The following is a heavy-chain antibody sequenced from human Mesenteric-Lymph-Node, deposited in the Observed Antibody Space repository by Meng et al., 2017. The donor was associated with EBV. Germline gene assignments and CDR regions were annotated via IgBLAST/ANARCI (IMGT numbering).Heavy chain of an antibody. J-gene: IGHJ4*02. CDR2: ITGNGGNT. CDR1: GFTFSSHS. V-gene: IGHV3-23*01. D-gene: IGHD3-9*01. Sequence: EGRLLGPGGGLVQPGGSLRLSCAASGFTFSSHSMSWVRQAPGKGLEWVSAITGNGGNTYYADSVKGRFTISRDNSKNTVYLQMNSLRAEDTAVYYCARLTDYWGQGTLVTVSS. CDR3: ARLTDY.